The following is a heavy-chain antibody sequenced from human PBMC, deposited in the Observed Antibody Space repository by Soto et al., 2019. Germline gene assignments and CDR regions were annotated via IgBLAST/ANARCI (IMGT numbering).Heavy chain of an antibody. CDR2: ISYDGSNK. Sequence: PGGSLRLSCAASGFTFSSYGMHWVRQAPGKGLEWVAVISYDGSNKYYADSVKGRFTISRDNSKNTLYLQMNSLRAEDTAVYYCAKDHGQSGSYGYWGQGTLVTVSS. V-gene: IGHV3-30*18. J-gene: IGHJ4*02. CDR3: AKDHGQSGSYGY. CDR1: GFTFSSYG. D-gene: IGHD1-26*01.